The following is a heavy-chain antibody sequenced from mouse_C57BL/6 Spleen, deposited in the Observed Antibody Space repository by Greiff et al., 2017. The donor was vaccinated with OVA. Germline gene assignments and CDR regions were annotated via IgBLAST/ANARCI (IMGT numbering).Heavy chain of an antibody. CDR2: IDPETGGT. V-gene: IGHV1-15*01. D-gene: IGHD2-2*01. CDR1: GYTFTDYE. J-gene: IGHJ2*01. CDR3: TRWLPSYFDY. Sequence: VQLQQSGAELVRPGASVTLSCKASGYTFTDYEMHWVKQTPVHGLEWIGAIDPETGGTAYNQKFKGKAILTADKSSSTAYMELRSLTSEDSAVYYCTRWLPSYFDYWGQGTTLTVSS.